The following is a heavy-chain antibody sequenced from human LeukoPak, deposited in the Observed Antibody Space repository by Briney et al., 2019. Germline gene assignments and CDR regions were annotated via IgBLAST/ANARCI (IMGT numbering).Heavy chain of an antibody. CDR2: VFHSGST. Sequence: SETLSLTCTVSGGFISSGPWRSWLRQSPGKGLEWIGEVFHSGSTNYNPSLESRVFISVDTSKREFFLKLHSVTAADTAVYYCSRTSYNSGPTPGGYWGRGTLVTVSS. CDR3: SRTSYNSGPTPGGY. J-gene: IGHJ4*02. CDR1: GGFISSGPW. V-gene: IGHV4-4*02. D-gene: IGHD3-10*01.